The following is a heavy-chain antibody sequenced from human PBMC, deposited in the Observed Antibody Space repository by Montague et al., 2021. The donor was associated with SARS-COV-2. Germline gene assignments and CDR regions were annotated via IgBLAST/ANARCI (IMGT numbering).Heavy chain of an antibody. CDR2: IYQRVST. CDR3: VGGGGIHNKPPV. Sequence: SETLSLTCAVSGDSIMPADCWSWVRQPPGQGLEWIGEIYQRVSTNYNPSPRSRVSMSVDKSKNQVSLELYSVTAGDTALYYCVGGGGIHNKPPVWGQGALVIVSS. CDR1: GDSIMPADC. D-gene: IGHD4-23*01. J-gene: IGHJ4*02. V-gene: IGHV4-4*02.